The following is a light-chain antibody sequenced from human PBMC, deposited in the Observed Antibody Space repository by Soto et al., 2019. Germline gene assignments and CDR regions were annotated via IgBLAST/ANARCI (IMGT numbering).Light chain of an antibody. CDR3: QQYGSSPRA. CDR2: GAS. Sequence: EIVLTQAPGTLSLSPGERATLSCRASQSVSSNSLAWYQQRPGQAPRLLIYGASSRATGIPDRFSGSGSGTDFTLTISRLEPEDFEVYYFQQYGSSPRAFGQVTKVEIK. V-gene: IGKV3-20*01. CDR1: QSVSSNS. J-gene: IGKJ1*01.